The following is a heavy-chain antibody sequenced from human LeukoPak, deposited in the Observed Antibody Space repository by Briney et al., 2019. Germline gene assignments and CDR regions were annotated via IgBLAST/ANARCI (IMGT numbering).Heavy chain of an antibody. CDR3: AKEGYYDFWSGYPTHFDY. Sequence: GSLRLSCAASGFTFSSYAMSWVRQAPGKGLEWVSAISGSGGSTYYADSVKGRFTISRDNSKNTLYLQMNSLRAEDTAVYYCAKEGYYDFWSGYPTHFDYWGQGTLVTVSS. CDR1: GFTFSSYA. V-gene: IGHV3-23*01. D-gene: IGHD3-3*01. J-gene: IGHJ4*02. CDR2: ISGSGGST.